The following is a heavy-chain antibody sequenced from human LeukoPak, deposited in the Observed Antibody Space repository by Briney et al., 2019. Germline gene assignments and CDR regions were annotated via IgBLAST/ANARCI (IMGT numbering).Heavy chain of an antibody. Sequence: PGGSLRLSCAASGFPFSSYTMNWVRQAPGKGLEWVSSITGSSNYIYYRDPVKGRFTISRDNAKNSLNLQLNSPRAEDTAVYYCARDTWSGGAFDIWGQGTMVTVSS. V-gene: IGHV3-21*01. D-gene: IGHD3-3*01. CDR3: ARDTWSGGAFDI. J-gene: IGHJ3*02. CDR2: ITGSSNYI. CDR1: GFPFSSYT.